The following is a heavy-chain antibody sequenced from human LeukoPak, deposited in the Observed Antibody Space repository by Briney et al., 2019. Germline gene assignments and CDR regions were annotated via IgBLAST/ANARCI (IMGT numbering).Heavy chain of an antibody. D-gene: IGHD2-21*02. CDR2: ISSSSSYI. J-gene: IGHJ4*02. CDR3: ARGAVVTANPDY. Sequence: GGSLRLSCAASGFTFSSYSMNWVRQAPGKGLEWVSSISSSSSYIYYADSVKGRFTISRDNAKNSLYLQMNSLRAEDTAVYYCARGAVVTANPDYWGQGTLVTVSS. CDR1: GFTFSSYS. V-gene: IGHV3-21*01.